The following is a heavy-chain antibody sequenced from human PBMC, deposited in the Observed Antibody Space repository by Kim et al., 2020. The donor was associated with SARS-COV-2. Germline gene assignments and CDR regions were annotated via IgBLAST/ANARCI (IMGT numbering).Heavy chain of an antibody. V-gene: IGHV4-39*01. CDR3: ARGKVVVIVDY. J-gene: IGHJ4*02. Sequence: SETLSLTCTVSGGSISSSSYYWGWIRQPPGKGLEWIGSIYYSGSTYYNPSLKSRVTISVDTSKNQFSLKLSSVTAADTAVYYCARGKVVVIVDYWGQGTLVTVSS. D-gene: IGHD3-22*01. CDR1: GGSISSSSYY. CDR2: IYYSGST.